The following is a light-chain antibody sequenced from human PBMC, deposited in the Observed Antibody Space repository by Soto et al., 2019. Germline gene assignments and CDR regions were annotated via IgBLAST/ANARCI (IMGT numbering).Light chain of an antibody. CDR1: QGISSW. CDR2: GAS. CDR3: QQANSFPWT. V-gene: IGKV1-12*01. J-gene: IGKJ1*01. Sequence: LASQGISSWLAWYQQKPGKAPKLLIYGASSLQSGVPSRFSGSGSGTDFILTISSLQPEDFATYYCQQANSFPWTFGQGTKVDIK.